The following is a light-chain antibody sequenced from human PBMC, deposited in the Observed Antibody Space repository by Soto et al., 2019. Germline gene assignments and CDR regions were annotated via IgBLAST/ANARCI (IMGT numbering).Light chain of an antibody. J-gene: IGKJ5*01. CDR3: QQLIRYPFT. Sequence: IQLTQYPSSLSASVGDRVTITCRASQGISSSLAWYQQKPGKAPKLLIYAASTLQTGVPSRFSGAGSGTDFTLTISSLQPEDFATYYCQQLIRYPFTFGQGTRLEIK. V-gene: IGKV1-9*01. CDR2: AAS. CDR1: QGISSS.